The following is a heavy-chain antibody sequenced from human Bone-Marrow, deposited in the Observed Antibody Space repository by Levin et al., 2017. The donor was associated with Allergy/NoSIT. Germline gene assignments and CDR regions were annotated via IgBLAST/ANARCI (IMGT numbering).Heavy chain of an antibody. J-gene: IGHJ4*02. V-gene: IGHV3-11*01. CDR1: GFTFSDYY. D-gene: IGHD4-17*01. CDR3: ARQYGDWGYYYFDF. CDR2: ISNSGSTI. Sequence: GESLKISCTVSGFTFSDYYMTWIRQAPGKGLEWISSISNSGSTIYYADSVRGRLTISRDNAENSLFLHMSSLRVEDTAIYYCARQYGDWGYYYFDFWGQGTPVTVSS.